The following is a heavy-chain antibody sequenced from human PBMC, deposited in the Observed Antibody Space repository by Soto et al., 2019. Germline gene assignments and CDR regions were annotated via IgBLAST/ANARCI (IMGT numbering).Heavy chain of an antibody. D-gene: IGHD5-18*01. CDR3: ARPRGYSYGYLYGWFDP. Sequence: ASVKVSCKASGYTFTSYGISWVRQAPGQGLEWMGWISAYNGNTNYAQKLQGRVTMTTDTSTSTAYMELRSLRSDDTAVYYCARPRGYSYGYLYGWFDPCGPGNLVTVSS. J-gene: IGHJ5*02. CDR1: GYTFTSYG. CDR2: ISAYNGNT. V-gene: IGHV1-18*01.